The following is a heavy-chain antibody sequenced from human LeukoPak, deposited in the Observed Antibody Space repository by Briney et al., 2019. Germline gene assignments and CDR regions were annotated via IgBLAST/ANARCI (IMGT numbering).Heavy chain of an antibody. J-gene: IGHJ5*02. CDR3: ARVQKGIAAAGTGGGWFEP. CDR2: ISSGGTII. V-gene: IGHV3-11*01. Sequence: GGSLRLSCAASGFTFSDYYMTWIRQAPGKGLEWISYISSGGTIIYYADSVRGQFTISRDNAKKSLYLQMNSLRAEDTAVYYCARVQKGIAAAGTGGGWFEPWGQGTLVTVSS. CDR1: GFTFSDYY. D-gene: IGHD6-13*01.